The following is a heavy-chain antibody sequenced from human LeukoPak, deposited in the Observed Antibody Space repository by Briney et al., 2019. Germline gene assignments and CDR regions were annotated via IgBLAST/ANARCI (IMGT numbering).Heavy chain of an antibody. Sequence: SVNVSCKASGGTFSSYAISWVRQAPGQGLEWMGRIILILGIANYAQKFQGRVTITADKSTSTAYMELSSLRSEDTAVYYCARDGYSSSKYYYYGMDVWGQGTTVTVSS. CDR1: GGTFSSYA. J-gene: IGHJ6*02. V-gene: IGHV1-69*04. D-gene: IGHD6-13*01. CDR3: ARDGYSSSKYYYYGMDV. CDR2: IILILGIA.